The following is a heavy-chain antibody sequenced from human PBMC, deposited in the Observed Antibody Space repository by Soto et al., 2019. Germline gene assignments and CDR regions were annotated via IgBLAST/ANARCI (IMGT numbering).Heavy chain of an antibody. CDR1: GFTFSSYA. D-gene: IGHD3-10*01. Sequence: GGSLRLSCAASGFTFSSYAMTCVRQPPGTGLEWVSAISCSGGSTYYAASVNGRFTISRDNSKNTLYLQMNSLRAEDTAVYYCAKDLYPSGSYSQSYWGQGTLVTLSS. J-gene: IGHJ4*02. CDR3: AKDLYPSGSYSQSY. CDR2: ISCSGGST. V-gene: IGHV3-23*01.